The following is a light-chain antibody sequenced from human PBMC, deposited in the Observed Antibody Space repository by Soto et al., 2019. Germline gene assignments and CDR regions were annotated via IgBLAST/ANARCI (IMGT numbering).Light chain of an antibody. J-gene: IGKJ3*01. Sequence: EIVVTQSPGTLSLSPGERATLSCRASQSVSSNSLAWYQQKPGQAPRLLIYGASSRATGIPDRFSGSGSVQSFTLTISRLEPEDFAVYNCQQYGSSPPLFSLGPRTKVGIK. V-gene: IGKV3-20*01. CDR3: QQYGSSPPLFS. CDR1: QSVSSNS. CDR2: GAS.